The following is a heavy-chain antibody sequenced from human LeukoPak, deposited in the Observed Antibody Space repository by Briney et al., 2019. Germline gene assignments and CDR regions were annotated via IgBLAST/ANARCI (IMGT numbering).Heavy chain of an antibody. J-gene: IGHJ4*02. CDR2: INHSGST. V-gene: IGHV4-34*01. CDR1: GGSFSGYY. Sequence: PSETLSLTCAVYGGSFSGYYWSWIRQPPGKGLEWIGEINHSGSTNYNPSLKSRVTISVDTSKNQFSLKLSSVTAADTAVYYCARGPGIVVVISQLFDYWGQGTLVTVSS. D-gene: IGHD3-22*01. CDR3: ARGPGIVVVISQLFDY.